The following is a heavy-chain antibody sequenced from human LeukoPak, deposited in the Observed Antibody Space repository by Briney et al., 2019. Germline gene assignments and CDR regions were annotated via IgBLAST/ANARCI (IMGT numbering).Heavy chain of an antibody. J-gene: IGHJ4*02. V-gene: IGHV3-7*01. CDR3: ARDTDIVAAVTFFDY. CDR2: IKQDGSEK. CDR1: GFTFSSYW. D-gene: IGHD5-12*01. Sequence: PGGSLRLSCAASGFTFSSYWMSWVRQAPGKGLEWVANIKQDGSEKYYVDSVKGRFTISRDNAKNSPYLQMNSLRAEDTAVYYCARDTDIVAAVTFFDYWGQGTLVTVSS.